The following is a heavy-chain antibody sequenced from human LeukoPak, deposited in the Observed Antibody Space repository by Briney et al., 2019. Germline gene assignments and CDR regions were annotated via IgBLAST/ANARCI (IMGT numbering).Heavy chain of an antibody. J-gene: IGHJ4*02. CDR1: GFTFSSYA. Sequence: TGGSLRLSCAPSGFTFSSYAMSWARRAPVKGLEWLSAISGRGGSTYYAHPVTGRFTISRDNSKHALYLQMNSLRAEDTAVYYCAKDPGIAVAGAPVNYWGQGTRVTVSS. CDR3: AKDPGIAVAGAPVNY. V-gene: IGHV3-23*01. D-gene: IGHD6-19*01. CDR2: ISGRGGST.